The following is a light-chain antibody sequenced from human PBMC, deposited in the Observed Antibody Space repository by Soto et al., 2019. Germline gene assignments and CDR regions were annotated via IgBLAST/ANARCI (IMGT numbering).Light chain of an antibody. CDR3: QQRSDWPLT. Sequence: EIVLTQSPATLSLSPGERVTLSCRASQSVSSYFAWYQQKPGLAPRLLIYDASTRAAGISARFSGSGSGTDFTLTISSLEPDDFAVYYCQQRSDWPLTFGGGTKVDIK. CDR1: QSVSSY. J-gene: IGKJ4*01. CDR2: DAS. V-gene: IGKV3-11*01.